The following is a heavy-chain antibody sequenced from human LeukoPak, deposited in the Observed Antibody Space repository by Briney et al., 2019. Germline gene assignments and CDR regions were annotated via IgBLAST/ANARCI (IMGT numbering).Heavy chain of an antibody. CDR3: ARATSIDY. Sequence: GGSLRLSCAASGFTFSDYTMHWVRQAPGKGLEWVSSMRGCGLYTYYADSVKGRFTISRDNARNSLYLQMSSLTAEDTAEYYCARATSIDYWGQGTLVTVSS. CDR2: MRGCGLYT. V-gene: IGHV3-21*01. J-gene: IGHJ4*02. CDR1: GFTFSDYT.